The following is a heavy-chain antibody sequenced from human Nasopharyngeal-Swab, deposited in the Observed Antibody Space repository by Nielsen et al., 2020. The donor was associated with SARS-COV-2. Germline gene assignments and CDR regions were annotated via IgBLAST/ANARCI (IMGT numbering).Heavy chain of an antibody. CDR2: ISGSGGST. D-gene: IGHD6-19*01. J-gene: IGHJ4*02. Sequence: GESLKISCAASGFTFSSYALSWVRQGPGKGLEWVSVISGSGGSTYYADSVKGRFTISRDNSKNTLYLQMNSLRAEDTAVYYCARDIPSGGWLTQGDYWGQGTLVTVSS. CDR3: ARDIPSGGWLTQGDY. CDR1: GFTFSSYA. V-gene: IGHV3-23*01.